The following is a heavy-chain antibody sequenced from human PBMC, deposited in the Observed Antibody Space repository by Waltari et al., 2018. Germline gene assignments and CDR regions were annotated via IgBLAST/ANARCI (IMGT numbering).Heavy chain of an antibody. CDR1: GGSFSGYY. J-gene: IGHJ5*02. CDR2: INHSGST. D-gene: IGHD4-17*01. Sequence: QVQLQPWGAGLLKPSETMSLTCAVYGGSFSGYYWSWARQPPGKGLEWIGEINHSGSTNYNPSLKSRVTISVDTSKNQFSLKLSSVTAADTAVYYCARARTTRSWFDPWGQGTLVTVSS. CDR3: ARARTTRSWFDP. V-gene: IGHV4-34*01.